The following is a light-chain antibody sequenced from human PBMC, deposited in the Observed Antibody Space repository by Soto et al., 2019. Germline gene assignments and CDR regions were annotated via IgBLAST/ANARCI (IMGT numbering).Light chain of an antibody. J-gene: IGKJ4*01. CDR3: MQALQTPLT. CDR1: QSLRHSNGYNY. V-gene: IGKV2-28*01. CDR2: LGS. Sequence: DIVMTQSPLSLPVTPGEPASISCRSSQSLRHSNGYNYLDWYLQKPGQSPQLLIYLGSTRASGVXEXCSGSGSGTDFTLKISRVEAEDVGVYYCMQALQTPLTFGGGTKVEIK.